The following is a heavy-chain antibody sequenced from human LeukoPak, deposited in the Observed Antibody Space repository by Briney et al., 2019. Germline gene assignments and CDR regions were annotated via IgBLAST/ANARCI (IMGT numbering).Heavy chain of an antibody. CDR3: ARLAAAGRFGYFQH. J-gene: IGHJ1*01. Sequence: ASVKVSCKASGYTFTSYDINWVRQATGRGLEWMGWMNPNSGNTGYAQKLQGRVTMTTDTSTSTAYMELRSLRSDDTAVYYCARLAAAGRFGYFQHWGQGTLVTVSS. CDR2: MNPNSGNT. CDR1: GYTFTSYD. D-gene: IGHD6-13*01. V-gene: IGHV1-8*01.